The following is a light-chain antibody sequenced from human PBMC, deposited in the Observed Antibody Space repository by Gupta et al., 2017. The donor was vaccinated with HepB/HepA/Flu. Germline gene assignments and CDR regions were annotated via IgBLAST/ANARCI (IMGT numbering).Light chain of an antibody. CDR2: GKN. J-gene: IGLJ2*01. Sequence: SAELTQDPAVSVALGQTVRIPGTGDRLRNCYASWYQQKPGRAPLLVIYGKNNRPSGIPDRFSGSTSLDTAYLTITGAQAEDEADYYCNSRDSSGDHLVLFGGGTKVTVL. CDR1: RLRNCY. V-gene: IGLV3-19*01. CDR3: NSRDSSGDHLVL.